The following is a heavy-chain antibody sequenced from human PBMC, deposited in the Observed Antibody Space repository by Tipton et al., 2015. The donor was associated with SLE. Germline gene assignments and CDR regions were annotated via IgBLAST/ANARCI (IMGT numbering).Heavy chain of an antibody. CDR1: GGSFSGHY. V-gene: IGHV4-34*01. J-gene: IGHJ4*02. CDR3: ARANGYYYDTSGAPYYFDY. Sequence: TLSLTCTAYGGSFSGHYWSWIRQPPGKGLEWIGEINHSGSTNYNPSLKSRVTISVDTSKNQVSLKLSSVTAADTAVYYCARANGYYYDTSGAPYYFDYWGQGTLVTVSS. D-gene: IGHD3-22*01. CDR2: INHSGST.